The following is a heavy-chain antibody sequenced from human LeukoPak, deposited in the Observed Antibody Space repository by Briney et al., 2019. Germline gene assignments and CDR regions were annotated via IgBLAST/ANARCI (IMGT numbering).Heavy chain of an antibody. J-gene: IGHJ4*02. CDR1: GGSFSGYY. Sequence: SETLSLTCAVYGGSFSGYYWSWIRQPPGKGLEWIGEINHSGSTNYNPSLKSRVTISVDTSKNQFSLKLSSVTAADTAVYYCRLVVTFGGVIVRDYWGQGTLVTVSS. CDR3: RLVVTFGGVIVRDY. CDR2: INHSGST. D-gene: IGHD3-16*02. V-gene: IGHV4-34*03.